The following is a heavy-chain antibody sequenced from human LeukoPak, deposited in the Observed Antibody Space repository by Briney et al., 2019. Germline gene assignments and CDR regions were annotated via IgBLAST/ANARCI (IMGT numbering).Heavy chain of an antibody. CDR1: GLTFSSQV. V-gene: IGHV3-23*01. CDR3: AKDGGPIVVTYDY. D-gene: IGHD4-23*01. Sequence: GGSLRLSCAASGLTFSSQVMSWVRQTPGKGLEWISTISGSGDSTYYADSVKGRFTISRDNSKNTLYLQMNSLRAEDTAVYYCAKDGGPIVVTYDYWGRGTLVTVSS. J-gene: IGHJ4*02. CDR2: ISGSGDST.